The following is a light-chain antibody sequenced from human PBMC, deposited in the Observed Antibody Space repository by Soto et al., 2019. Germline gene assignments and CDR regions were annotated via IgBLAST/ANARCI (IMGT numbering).Light chain of an antibody. J-gene: IGKJ4*01. CDR2: DAS. CDR3: QQRSNWPLT. V-gene: IGKV3-11*01. CDR1: QSVSSY. Sequence: EIVLTQSPATLSLSPGERATISCRASQSVSSYLAWYQQKPGQAPRLLIYDASNRATGIPARFSGSGSGTDVTLPISSLEPADFAVYYCQQRSNWPLTFGGGTKVEIK.